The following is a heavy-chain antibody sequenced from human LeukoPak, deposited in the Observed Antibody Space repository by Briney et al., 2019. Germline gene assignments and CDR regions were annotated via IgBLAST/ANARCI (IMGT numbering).Heavy chain of an antibody. V-gene: IGHV1-18*01. D-gene: IGHD3-3*01. CDR1: GYTFTSYG. CDR2: ISAYNGNT. CDR3: ARGSEDHRITIFGVVIEGVSWFDP. J-gene: IGHJ5*02. Sequence: ASVKVSCKASGYTFTSYGISWVRQAPGQGLEWMGWISAYNGNTNYAQKLQGRVTITRNTSISTAYMELSSLRSEDTAVYYCARGSEDHRITIFGVVIEGVSWFDPWGQGTLVTVSS.